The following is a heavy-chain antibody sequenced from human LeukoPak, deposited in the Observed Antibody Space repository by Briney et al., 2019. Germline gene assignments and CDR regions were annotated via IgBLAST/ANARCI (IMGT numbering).Heavy chain of an antibody. Sequence: GGSLRLSCTVSGFTFRNYAMSWVRQTPGKGLEWVSGINGNGGSTYNADSVKGRFTISRDNSKNTLYLQMNSLRAEDTAVYYCAKGGLVHPLHIWGQGTMVTVSS. CDR1: GFTFRNYA. J-gene: IGHJ3*02. V-gene: IGHV3-23*01. CDR3: AKGGLVHPLHI. CDR2: INGNGGST. D-gene: IGHD3/OR15-3a*01.